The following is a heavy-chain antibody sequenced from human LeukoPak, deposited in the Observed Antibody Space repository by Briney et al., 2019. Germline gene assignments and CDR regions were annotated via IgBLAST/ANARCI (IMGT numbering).Heavy chain of an antibody. D-gene: IGHD4/OR15-4a*01. CDR3: ARRTNYLAFDY. V-gene: IGHV3-7*01. CDR1: GFTFSSYG. Sequence: GGSLRLSCAASGFTFSSYGMHWVRQAPGKGLEWVANMSPDGTEKYYVDSVKGRFTISRDNAKNSLYLQMNSLRAEDTAVYYCARRTNYLAFDYWGQGTLVTVSS. CDR2: MSPDGTEK. J-gene: IGHJ4*02.